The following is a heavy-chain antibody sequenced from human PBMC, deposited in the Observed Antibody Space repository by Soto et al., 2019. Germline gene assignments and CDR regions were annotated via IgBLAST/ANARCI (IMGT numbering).Heavy chain of an antibody. CDR1: GFSLATSGVG. D-gene: IGHD3-10*01. J-gene: IGHJ4*02. V-gene: IGHV2-5*02. CDR2: IYWDDDE. Sequence: QITLKESGPTLVKPTQILTLTCTFSGFSLATSGVGVGWIRQPPGKALEWLALIYWDDDEHYSPSLKSRLTITKDTSKNQVVLTMTNMDPVDTATYYCAHRRGGSGSYTFDYWGQGTLVTVSS. CDR3: AHRRGGSGSYTFDY.